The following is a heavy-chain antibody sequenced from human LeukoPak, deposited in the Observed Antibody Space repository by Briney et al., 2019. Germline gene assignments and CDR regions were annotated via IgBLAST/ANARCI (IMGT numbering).Heavy chain of an antibody. CDR3: AKRGVVIRVILVGFHKQAYYFDS. CDR1: GFTFSSSA. CDR2: SGTAGDT. Sequence: GGSLRLSCAASGFTFSSSAMNWVRQVPGKGLEWVSASGTAGDTYYADSVKGRFTISRDDSKNTLYLQMTSLRAEDTAVYFCAKRGVVIRVILVGFHKQAYYFDSWGQGALATVSS. J-gene: IGHJ4*02. D-gene: IGHD3-22*01. V-gene: IGHV3-23*01.